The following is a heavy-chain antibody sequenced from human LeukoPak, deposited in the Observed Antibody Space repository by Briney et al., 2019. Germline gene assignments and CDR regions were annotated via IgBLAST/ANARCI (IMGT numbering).Heavy chain of an antibody. CDR1: GFTFSSHR. CDR3: ARDSGRYGYYMDV. V-gene: IGHV3-48*01. CDR2: ISRSSSDI. D-gene: IGHD1-26*01. Sequence: GGSLRLSCAASGFTFSSHRMNWVRHAPGKGLEWVSDISRSSSDIHYADSVTGRFTISRDNAKNSVYLQMNSLRVEDTAVYYCARDSGRYGYYMDVWGKGTTVTVSS. J-gene: IGHJ6*04.